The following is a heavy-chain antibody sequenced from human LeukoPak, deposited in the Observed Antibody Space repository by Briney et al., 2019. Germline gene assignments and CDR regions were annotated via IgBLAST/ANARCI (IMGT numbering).Heavy chain of an antibody. CDR3: ARDAGYCSSTSCYTEGGYNWFDP. CDR2: IYYSGST. D-gene: IGHD2-2*02. CDR1: GGSISSHY. J-gene: IGHJ5*02. Sequence: SETLSLTCTVSGGSISSHYWSWIRQPPGKGLEWIGYIYYSGSTNYNPSLKSRVTIPVDTSKNQFSLKLSSVTAADTAVYYCARDAGYCSSTSCYTEGGYNWFDPWGQGTLVTVSS. V-gene: IGHV4-59*11.